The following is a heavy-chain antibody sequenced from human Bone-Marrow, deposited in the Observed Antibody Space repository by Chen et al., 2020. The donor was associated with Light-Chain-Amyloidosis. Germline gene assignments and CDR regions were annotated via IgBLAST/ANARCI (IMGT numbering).Heavy chain of an antibody. D-gene: IGHD6-19*01. CDR1: GFTLSNNA. CDR2: ISGGDT. V-gene: IGHV3-23*04. Sequence: EVLLVESGGGLVQPGGSLRLSCAASGFTLSNNAMDWVRQAPGKGLEWVASISGGDTYNANSVKGRFTVSRDDSGNTLYLQMNSLRAEDTAVYYCAKRGSYYYYGMDVWGQGTTVTVSS. CDR3: AKRGSYYYYGMDV. J-gene: IGHJ6*02.